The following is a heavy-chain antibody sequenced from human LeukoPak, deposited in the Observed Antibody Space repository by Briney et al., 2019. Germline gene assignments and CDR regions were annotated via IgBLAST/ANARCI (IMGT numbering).Heavy chain of an antibody. D-gene: IGHD2-21*02. V-gene: IGHV3-43*01. CDR3: AQEVDCPSDCLFFHS. CDR1: GFTFDRFT. Sequence: PGGSLRLSCAASGFTFDRFTIHWGRQTPGKGLEWVSLINRRGHTFYADSMKGRFTISRDNSRKSVFPQMNGLRPEETALCHCAQEVDCPSDCLFFHSWGQGTLVTVSS. J-gene: IGHJ4*02. CDR2: INRRGHT.